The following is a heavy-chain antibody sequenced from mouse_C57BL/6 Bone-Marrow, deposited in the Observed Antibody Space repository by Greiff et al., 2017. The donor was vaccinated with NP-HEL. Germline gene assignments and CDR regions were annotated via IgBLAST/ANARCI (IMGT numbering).Heavy chain of an antibody. J-gene: IGHJ2*01. Sequence: QVQLQQPGAELVMPGASVKLSCKASGYTFTSYWMHWVKQRPGQGLEWIGEIDPSDSYTNYNQKFKGKSTLTVDKSSSTAYMQRSSLTSEDSAVYYCARDSSGYVPLDYWGQGTTLTVSS. CDR1: GYTFTSYW. V-gene: IGHV1-69*01. D-gene: IGHD3-2*02. CDR2: IDPSDSYT. CDR3: ARDSSGYVPLDY.